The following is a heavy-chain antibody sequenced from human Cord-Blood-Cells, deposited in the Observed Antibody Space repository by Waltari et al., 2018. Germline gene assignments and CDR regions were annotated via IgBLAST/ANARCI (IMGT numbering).Heavy chain of an antibody. V-gene: IGHV1-2*02. CDR2: INPNSGGT. CDR1: GYTFTGYY. CDR3: VRVVRGPYYYYGMDV. J-gene: IGHJ6*02. Sequence: QVQLVQSGAEVQKPGASVKVSCKASGYTFTGYYMHWVRQAPGQGLEWMGWINPNSGGTNYAQKFQGRVTMTRDTSISTAYMELSRLRSDDTAVYYCVRVVRGPYYYYGMDVWGQGTTVTVSS. D-gene: IGHD3-10*01.